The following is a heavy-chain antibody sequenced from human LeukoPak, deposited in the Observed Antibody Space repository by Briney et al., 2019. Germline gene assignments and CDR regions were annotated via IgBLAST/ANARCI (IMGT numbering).Heavy chain of an antibody. CDR2: IYYSGST. Sequence: SETLSLTCTVSGGPISSYYWSWIRQPPGKGLEWIGYIYYSGSTNYNPSLKSRVTISVDTTNNQFSLMLSSVTAADTAVYCCARLGRAIYSYGSQPFDPWGQGTLVTVSS. CDR1: GGPISSYY. V-gene: IGHV4-59*12. CDR3: ARLGRAIYSYGSQPFDP. D-gene: IGHD5-18*01. J-gene: IGHJ5*02.